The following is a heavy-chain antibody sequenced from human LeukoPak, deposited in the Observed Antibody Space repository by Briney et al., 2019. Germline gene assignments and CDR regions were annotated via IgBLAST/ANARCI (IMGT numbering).Heavy chain of an antibody. Sequence: PSETLSLTCTVSGASISSGGYSWSWVRQHPGKGLEWIGCIYYTGSTYYNPSLERRVTISVATSKNQFSLKLTSVTAADTAVYYCARGGRLVGDTGNLDCWGQGTLVTVSS. CDR1: GASISSGGYS. V-gene: IGHV4-31*03. D-gene: IGHD1-26*01. CDR2: IYYTGST. J-gene: IGHJ4*02. CDR3: ARGGRLVGDTGNLDC.